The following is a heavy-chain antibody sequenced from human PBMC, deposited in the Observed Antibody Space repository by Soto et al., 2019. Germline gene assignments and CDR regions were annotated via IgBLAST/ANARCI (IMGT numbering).Heavy chain of an antibody. CDR1: GGSISGSSYY. D-gene: IGHD2-15*01. V-gene: IGHV4-39*01. CDR3: ARPVYCSGGSCPFEY. J-gene: IGHJ4*02. CDR2: IYFGGST. Sequence: QLQLQESGPGLVKPSETLSLTCTVSGGSISGSSYYWGWIRQPPGKGLEWIGSIYFGGSTYYSPSLKSRVTLSVDTSKNQFSLKLSPVTAADTAVYYCARPVYCSGGSCPFEYWGQGTLVTVSS.